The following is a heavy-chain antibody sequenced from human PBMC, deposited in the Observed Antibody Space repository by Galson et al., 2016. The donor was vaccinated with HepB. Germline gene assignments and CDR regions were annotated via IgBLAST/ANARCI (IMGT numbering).Heavy chain of an antibody. CDR3: AKVYSGYGSSWPYYYYYGLDV. Sequence: SLRLSCAASGFTLSNYDTNWVRQAPGKGLEWVSDIKASDDTTHYADSVKGRFTISRDSYRNTVYLQMNSLRAEDTAVYFCAKVYSGYGSSWPYYYYYGLDVWGKGTTVTVSS. V-gene: IGHV3-23*01. D-gene: IGHD6-13*01. J-gene: IGHJ6*04. CDR1: GFTLSNYD. CDR2: IKASDDTT.